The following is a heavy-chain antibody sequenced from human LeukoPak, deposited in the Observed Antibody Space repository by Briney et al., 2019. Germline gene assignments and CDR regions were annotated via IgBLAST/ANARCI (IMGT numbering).Heavy chain of an antibody. J-gene: IGHJ4*02. CDR3: ARGVGDYVRYFDY. CDR2: IYYSGST. V-gene: IGHV4-59*01. Sequence: SETQSLTCTVSGGSISNYYWNWIRQPPGKGLEWIGYIYYSGSTNYNPSLKSRVTISVDTSKNQFSLKLSSVTAADTAVYYCARGVGDYVRYFDYWGQGTLVTVSS. D-gene: IGHD4-17*01. CDR1: GGSISNYY.